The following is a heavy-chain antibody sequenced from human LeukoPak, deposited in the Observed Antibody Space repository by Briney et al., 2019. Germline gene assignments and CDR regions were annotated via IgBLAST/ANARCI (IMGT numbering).Heavy chain of an antibody. CDR1: GFTFSRYS. CDR3: ARGTAALDY. J-gene: IGHJ4*02. V-gene: IGHV3-21*01. Sequence: GGSLRHSCAGSGFTFSRYSMYCVRPAPGKGLEWVSSISSSSSYIYYADSVKGRFTISRDNAKNSLYLQMNSLRAEDTAVYYCARGTAALDYWGQGTLVTVSS. D-gene: IGHD2-2*01. CDR2: ISSSSSYI.